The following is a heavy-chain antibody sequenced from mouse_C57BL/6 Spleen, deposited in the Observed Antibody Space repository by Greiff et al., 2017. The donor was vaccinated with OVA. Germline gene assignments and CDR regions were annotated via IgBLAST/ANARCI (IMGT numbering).Heavy chain of an antibody. CDR2: ILPRIGRT. CDR3: ARGPLKTTVGYFDV. Sequence: QVQLQQSGSELRSPGSSVKLSCKDFDSEVFPIAYMSWVRQKPGHGFEWIGGILPRIGRTIYGEKFEDKATLDADTLSNTAYLELNSLTSEDSAIYYCARGPLKTTVGYFDVWGTGTTVTVSS. V-gene: IGHV15-2*01. J-gene: IGHJ1*03. D-gene: IGHD1-1*01. CDR1: DSEVFPIAY.